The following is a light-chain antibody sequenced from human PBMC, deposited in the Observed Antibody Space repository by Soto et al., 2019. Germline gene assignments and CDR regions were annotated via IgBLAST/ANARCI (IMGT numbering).Light chain of an antibody. CDR3: SSYAGSNNFPYV. J-gene: IGLJ1*01. CDR1: SSDVGGYNY. Sequence: SALTQPPSASVSPGQSVTISCTGTSSDVGGYNYVSWYQQHPGKAPKLMIYEVSKRPSGVPDRFSGSKSGNTASLTVSGLQAEDEADYYCSSYAGSNNFPYVFGTGTKVTVL. CDR2: EVS. V-gene: IGLV2-8*01.